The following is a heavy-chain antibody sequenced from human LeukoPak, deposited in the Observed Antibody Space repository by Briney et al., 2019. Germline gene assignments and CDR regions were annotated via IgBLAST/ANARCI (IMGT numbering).Heavy chain of an antibody. CDR2: ISSSGSTI. D-gene: IGHD6-19*01. CDR1: GFTFSDYY. CDR3: ASRMTTGIAVGSFDY. Sequence: GGSLRLSCAASGFTFSDYYMSWIRQAPGKGLEWVSYISSSGSTIYYADSVKGRFTISRDNAKNSLYLQMNSLRAEDTAVYYCASRMTTGIAVGSFDYWGQGTLVTVSS. J-gene: IGHJ4*02. V-gene: IGHV3-11*01.